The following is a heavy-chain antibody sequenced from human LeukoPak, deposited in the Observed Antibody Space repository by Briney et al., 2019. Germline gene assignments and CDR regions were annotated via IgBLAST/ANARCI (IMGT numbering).Heavy chain of an antibody. J-gene: IGHJ4*02. D-gene: IGHD1-20*01. CDR3: ARGVGITGTTFDY. CDR2: IYYSGST. CDR1: GGSISSGGYY. V-gene: IGHV4-31*03. Sequence: SETLSLTCTVSGGSISSGGYYWSWIRQHPGKGLEWIGYIYYSGSTYYNPSLKSRVTISVDTSKNQFSLKLSSVTAADTAVYYCARGVGITGTTFDYWSQGTLVTVSS.